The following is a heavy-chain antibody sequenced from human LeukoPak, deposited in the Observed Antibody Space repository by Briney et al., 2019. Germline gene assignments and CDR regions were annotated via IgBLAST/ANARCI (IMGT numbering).Heavy chain of an antibody. Sequence: GGSLRLSCAPSGFTFSDYYMSWIRQAPGKGLEWVSYISSSGSTIYYADSVKGRFTISRDNAKNSLYLQMNSLRAEDTAVYYCARDLVHCSSTSCYGNWFDPWGQGTLVTVSS. CDR1: GFTFSDYY. CDR2: ISSSGSTI. V-gene: IGHV3-11*04. CDR3: ARDLVHCSSTSCYGNWFDP. D-gene: IGHD2-2*01. J-gene: IGHJ5*02.